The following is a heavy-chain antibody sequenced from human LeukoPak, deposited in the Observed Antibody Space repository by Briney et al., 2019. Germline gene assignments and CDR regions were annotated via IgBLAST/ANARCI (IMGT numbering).Heavy chain of an antibody. D-gene: IGHD2-15*01. CDR1: GFTFSSYA. Sequence: GGSLRLSCAASGFTFSSYAMSWVRQAPGKGLEWVSAISGSGGSTYYADSVKGRFTISRDNSKNTLYLQMNSLRAEDTAVYYCAKGHGYCSGGSCSNWFDPWGQGTLVTISS. CDR2: ISGSGGST. CDR3: AKGHGYCSGGSCSNWFDP. J-gene: IGHJ5*02. V-gene: IGHV3-23*01.